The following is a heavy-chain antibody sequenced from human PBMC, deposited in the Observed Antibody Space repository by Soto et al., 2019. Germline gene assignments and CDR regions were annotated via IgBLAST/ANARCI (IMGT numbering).Heavy chain of an antibody. D-gene: IGHD2-21*02. CDR3: AREDRGCGGDCYPSVSWFDP. CDR2: IIPIFGTA. V-gene: IGHV1-69*12. CDR1: GGTFSSYA. Sequence: QVQLVQSGAEVKKPGSSVKVSCKASGGTFSSYAISWVRQAPGQGLEWMGGIIPIFGTANYAQKFQGRVTITADASTSTAYMELSSLRSEDTAVYYCAREDRGCGGDCYPSVSWFDPWGQGTLVTVSS. J-gene: IGHJ5*02.